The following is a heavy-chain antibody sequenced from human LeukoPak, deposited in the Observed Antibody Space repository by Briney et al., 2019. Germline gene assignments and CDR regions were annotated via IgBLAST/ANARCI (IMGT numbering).Heavy chain of an antibody. V-gene: IGHV1-69*13. CDR2: ITPIVGTP. CDR3: ARDQDGSLNWFDP. Sequence: ASVKVSCKTSGGTFNRYAISWVRQAPGQGLEWLGGITPIVGTPNYAEKFQDRVTITADESTTTAYMELRSLRSDDTAVYYCARDQDGSLNWFDPWGQGTLVTVSS. D-gene: IGHD3-10*01. J-gene: IGHJ5*02. CDR1: GGTFNRYA.